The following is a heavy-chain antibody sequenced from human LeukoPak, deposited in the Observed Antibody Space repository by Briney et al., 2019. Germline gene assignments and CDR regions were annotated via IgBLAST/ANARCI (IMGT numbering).Heavy chain of an antibody. CDR3: VRDQAGLDY. CDR1: GDSVSSNSGA. V-gene: IGHV6-1*01. Sequence: SQTLSLTCAISGDSVSSNSGAWNWIRQSPSRCLEWLGRTYYRSKWYNDYAESVKSRINIKPDTSRNQFSLQLNSVTPEDTAVYYCVRDQAGLDYWGQGTLVTVSS. CDR2: TYYRSKWYN. J-gene: IGHJ4*02. D-gene: IGHD6-13*01.